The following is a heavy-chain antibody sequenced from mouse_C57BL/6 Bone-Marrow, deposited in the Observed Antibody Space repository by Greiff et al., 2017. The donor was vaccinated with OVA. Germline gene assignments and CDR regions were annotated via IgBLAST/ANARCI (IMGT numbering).Heavy chain of an antibody. CDR3: ARGGYSNWGRFDYFDY. CDR1: GYTFTSYT. J-gene: IGHJ2*01. CDR2: IYPSSGYT. Sequence: QVQLQQSGAELAKPGASVKLSCKASGYTFTSYTMHWVKQRPGQGLEWIGYIYPSSGYTKYNQKFKDKATLTADKSSSTGYMQLSSLTYEDSAVYYCARGGYSNWGRFDYFDYWGQGTTLTVSS. D-gene: IGHD4-1*01. V-gene: IGHV1-7*01.